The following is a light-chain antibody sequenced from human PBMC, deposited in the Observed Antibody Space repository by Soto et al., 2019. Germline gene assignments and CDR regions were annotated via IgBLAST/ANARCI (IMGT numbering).Light chain of an antibody. Sequence: QSVLTQSPSASGTPGQRVTISCSGSSSNIGYNIVNWYQQLPGAAPKLLIYNDDQRPSGVSDRFSGSRSGTSASLAISGLQAEDEADYYCAAWDGSVNGHVFGTGTKVTVL. CDR3: AAWDGSVNGHV. J-gene: IGLJ1*01. CDR2: NDD. V-gene: IGLV1-44*01. CDR1: SSNIGYNI.